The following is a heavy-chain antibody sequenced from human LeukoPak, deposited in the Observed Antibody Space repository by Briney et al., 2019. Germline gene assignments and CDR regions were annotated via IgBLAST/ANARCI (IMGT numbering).Heavy chain of an antibody. Sequence: GASVKVSCKASGGTFSSYAISWVRQAPGQGLEWMGGIIPIFGTANYAQKFQGRVTITADESTSTAYMELSSLRPEDTAVYYCARGTRIAVADLGFDPWGQGTLVTVSS. CDR2: IIPIFGTA. CDR1: GGTFSSYA. D-gene: IGHD6-19*01. J-gene: IGHJ5*02. CDR3: ARGTRIAVADLGFDP. V-gene: IGHV1-69*13.